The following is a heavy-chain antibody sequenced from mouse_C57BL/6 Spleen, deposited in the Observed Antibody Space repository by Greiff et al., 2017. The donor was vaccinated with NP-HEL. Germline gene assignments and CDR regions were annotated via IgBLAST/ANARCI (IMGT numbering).Heavy chain of an antibody. J-gene: IGHJ4*01. CDR3: ARSGLRGFYYYAMDY. CDR2: IHPNSGST. V-gene: IGHV1-64*01. Sequence: QVQLQQSGAELVKPGASVKLSCKASGYTFTSYWMHWVKQRPGQGLEWIGMIHPNSGSTNYNEKFKSKATLTVDKSSSTAYMQRSSLTSEDSAVYYCARSGLRGFYYYAMDYWGQGTSVTVSS. CDR1: GYTFTSYW. D-gene: IGHD3-1*01.